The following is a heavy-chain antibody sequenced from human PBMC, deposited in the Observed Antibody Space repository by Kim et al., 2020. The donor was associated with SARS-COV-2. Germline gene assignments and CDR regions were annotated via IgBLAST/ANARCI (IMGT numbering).Heavy chain of an antibody. J-gene: IGHJ5*02. CDR1: GYTLTELS. CDR2: FDPEDGET. D-gene: IGHD1-26*01. CDR3: GTGVGMGVPSWFDP. Sequence: ASVKVSCKVSGYTLTELSMHWVRQAPGKGLEWMGGFDPEDGETIYAQKFQGRVTMTEDTSTDTAYMELSSLRSEDTAVYYCGTGVGMGVPSWFDPWGQGTLVTVSS. V-gene: IGHV1-24*01.